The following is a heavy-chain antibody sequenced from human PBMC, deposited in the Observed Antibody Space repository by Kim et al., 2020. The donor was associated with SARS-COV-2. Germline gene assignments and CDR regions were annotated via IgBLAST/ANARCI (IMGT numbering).Heavy chain of an antibody. D-gene: IGHD4-17*01. CDR3: ARVVASTVTTPIDAFDI. J-gene: IGHJ3*02. CDR1: GYTFTSYA. V-gene: IGHV1-3*01. Sequence: ASVKVSCKASGYTFTSYAMHWVRQAPGQRLEWMGWINAGNGNTKYSQKFQGRVTITRDTSASTAYMEVSSLRSEDTAVYYCARVVASTVTTPIDAFDIWGQGTMVTVSS. CDR2: INAGNGNT.